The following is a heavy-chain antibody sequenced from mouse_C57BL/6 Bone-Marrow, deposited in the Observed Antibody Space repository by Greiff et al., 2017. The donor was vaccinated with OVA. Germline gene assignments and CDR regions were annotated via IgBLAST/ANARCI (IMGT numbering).Heavy chain of an antibody. CDR1: GFTFSDYG. D-gene: IGHD2-3*01. CDR2: ISSGSSTI. J-gene: IGHJ4*01. Sequence: EVKLMESGGGLVKPGGSLKLSCAASGFTFSDYGMHWVRQAPEKGLEWVAYISSGSSTIYYADTVKGRFTISRDNAKNTLFLQMTSLRSEDTAMYYCARLRWFSRAMDYWGQGTSVTVSS. CDR3: ARLRWFSRAMDY. V-gene: IGHV5-17*01.